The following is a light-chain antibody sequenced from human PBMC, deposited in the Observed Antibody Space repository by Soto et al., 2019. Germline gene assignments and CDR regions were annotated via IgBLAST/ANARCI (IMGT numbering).Light chain of an antibody. J-gene: IGLJ1*01. V-gene: IGLV1-40*01. CDR2: GNG. Sequence: QFVLTQPPSVSGAPGQRVTISCTGSSSNIGAGHDVHWYQQLPGTAPKLLIYGNGNRPSGVPDRFSGSKSGTSASLAITGLQAEDEADYYCQSYDSGLSGSEVFGTGTKVTV. CDR1: SSNIGAGHD. CDR3: QSYDSGLSGSEV.